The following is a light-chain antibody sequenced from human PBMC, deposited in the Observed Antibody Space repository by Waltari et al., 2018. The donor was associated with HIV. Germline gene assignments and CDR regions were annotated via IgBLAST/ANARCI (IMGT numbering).Light chain of an antibody. CDR3: QLWDSNTAV. Sequence: SYEVTQPLSVSVALGQTAKITCWGNNIGAKNVDWYQQKPRQIPLLVIYRDDSRPSRIPERVSGFSSGNTATLTISRAEVADEADYYCQLWDSNTAVFGGGTRLTVL. V-gene: IGLV3-9*01. CDR2: RDD. J-gene: IGLJ2*01. CDR1: NIGAKN.